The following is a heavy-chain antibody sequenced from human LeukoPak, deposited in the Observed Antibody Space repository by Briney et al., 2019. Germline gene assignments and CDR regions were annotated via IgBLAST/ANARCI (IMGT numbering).Heavy chain of an antibody. Sequence: VGSLRLSCAASGFTFSSYSMNWVRQAPGKGLEWVSSISSNSIYVFYADSMKGRFTISRDNAKNSLSLQMNSLRAEDTAVYYCARGYSSSWYYFDYWGQGTLVTVSS. V-gene: IGHV3-21*01. CDR2: ISSNSIYV. D-gene: IGHD6-13*01. CDR1: GFTFSSYS. CDR3: ARGYSSSWYYFDY. J-gene: IGHJ4*02.